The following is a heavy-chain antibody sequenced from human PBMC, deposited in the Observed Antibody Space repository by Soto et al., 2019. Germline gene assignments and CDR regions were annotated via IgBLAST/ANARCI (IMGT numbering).Heavy chain of an antibody. CDR2: IYYSGGT. J-gene: IGHJ5*02. Sequence: SETLSLTCAVSGGSISSGGFSWTWIRQPPGKGLEFIGYIYYSGGTYYNPSLKSRVTISVDRSKNQFSLRLSSVTAADTAVYYCARALVVPAAIPINWFDPWGQGTLVT. CDR1: GGSISSGGFS. D-gene: IGHD2-2*01. V-gene: IGHV4-30-2*01. CDR3: ARALVVPAAIPINWFDP.